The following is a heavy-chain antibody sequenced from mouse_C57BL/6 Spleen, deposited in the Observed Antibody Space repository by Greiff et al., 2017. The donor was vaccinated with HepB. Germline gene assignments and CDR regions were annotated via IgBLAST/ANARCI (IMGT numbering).Heavy chain of an antibody. Sequence: QVQLKESGAELVKPGASVKISCKASGYAFSSYWMNWVKQRPGKGLEWIGQIYPGDGDTNYNGKFKGKATLTADKSSSTAYMQLSSLTSEDSAVYFCARLIDGYSFAYWGQGTLVTVSA. CDR3: ARLIDGYSFAY. J-gene: IGHJ3*01. V-gene: IGHV1-80*01. CDR1: GYAFSSYW. D-gene: IGHD2-3*01. CDR2: IYPGDGDT.